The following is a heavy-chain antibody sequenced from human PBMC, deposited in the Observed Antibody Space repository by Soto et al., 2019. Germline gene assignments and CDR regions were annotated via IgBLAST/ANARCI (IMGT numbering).Heavy chain of an antibody. CDR2: ISYDGSNK. D-gene: IGHD2-21*02. Sequence: QVQLVESGGGVVQPGRSLRLSCAASGFTFSSYGMHWVRQAPGKGLEWVAVISYDGSNKYYADSVKGRFTISRDNSKNXXYLQMNSVRAEDTAVYYCAKGLAYCGGDCYSHFDLWGRGTLVTVSS. CDR3: AKGLAYCGGDCYSHFDL. CDR1: GFTFSSYG. V-gene: IGHV3-30*18. J-gene: IGHJ2*01.